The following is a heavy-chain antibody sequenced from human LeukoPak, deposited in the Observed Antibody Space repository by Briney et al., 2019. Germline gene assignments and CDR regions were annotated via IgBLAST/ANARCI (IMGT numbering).Heavy chain of an antibody. CDR3: ARGGIAVAGTPFDY. CDR2: INHSGST. CDR1: GYSINSGYY. J-gene: IGHJ4*02. V-gene: IGHV4-38-2*02. D-gene: IGHD6-19*01. Sequence: SETLSLTCTVSGYSINSGYYWCWIRQPPGKGLEWIGEINHSGSTNYNPSLKSRVTISVDTSKNQFSLKLSSVTAADTAVYYCARGGIAVAGTPFDYWGQGTLVTVSS.